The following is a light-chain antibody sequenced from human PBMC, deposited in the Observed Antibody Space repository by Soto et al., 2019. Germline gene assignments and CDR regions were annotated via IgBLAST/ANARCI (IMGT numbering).Light chain of an antibody. CDR3: QQYGGSQLT. Sequence: EIVLTQSPATLSLSPGERATLSCGASQSVRSNYLAWYQQKPGLAPRLLIYDASPRATGIPDRFSGSGSGTNFTRISRRLEPEEGAVCYCQQYGGSQLTFGGGTKVEI. CDR1: QSVRSNY. CDR2: DAS. V-gene: IGKV3D-20*01. J-gene: IGKJ4*01.